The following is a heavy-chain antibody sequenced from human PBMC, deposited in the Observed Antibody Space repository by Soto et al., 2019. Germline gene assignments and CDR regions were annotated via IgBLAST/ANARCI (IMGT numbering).Heavy chain of an antibody. V-gene: IGHV1-2*02. Sequence: ASVKVSCKASGYTFIGYYMHWVRQAPGQGLEWMGWINPNSGGTNYAQKFQGRVTMTRDTSISTAYMELSRLRSDDTAVYYCARLPSYYYGMDVWGQGTTVTVSS. D-gene: IGHD5-18*01. CDR3: ARLPSYYYGMDV. J-gene: IGHJ6*02. CDR1: GYTFIGYY. CDR2: INPNSGGT.